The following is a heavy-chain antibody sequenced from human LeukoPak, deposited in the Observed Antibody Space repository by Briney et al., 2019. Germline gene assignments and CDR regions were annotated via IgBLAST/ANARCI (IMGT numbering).Heavy chain of an antibody. CDR3: AKDRGDYVFLN. V-gene: IGHV3-30*02. CDR1: GFSFSSFG. D-gene: IGHD3-16*01. CDR2: IWYDGSNK. Sequence: GGSLRLSCAASGFSFSSFGMHWVRQAPGKGLEWVAVIWYDGSNKYYADSVKGRFTISRDNSKNTLYLQMNSLRAEDTAVYYCAKDRGDYVFLNWGQGTLVTVSS. J-gene: IGHJ4*02.